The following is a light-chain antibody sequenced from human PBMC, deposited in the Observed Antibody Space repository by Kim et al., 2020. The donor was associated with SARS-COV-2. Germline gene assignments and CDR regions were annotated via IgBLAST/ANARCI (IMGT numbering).Light chain of an antibody. CDR3: AAWDDSLNGVV. J-gene: IGLJ2*01. V-gene: IGLV1-36*01. CDR1: SSNIGNNA. Sequence: RQRVTISCSGSSSNIGNNAVNWYQQLPGKAPKLLIYYDDLLPSGVSDRFSGSKSGTSASLAISGLQSEDEADDYCAAWDDSLNGVVFGGGTQLTVL. CDR2: YDD.